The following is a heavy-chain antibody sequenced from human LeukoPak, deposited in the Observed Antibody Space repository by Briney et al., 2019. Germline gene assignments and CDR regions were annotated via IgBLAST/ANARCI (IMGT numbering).Heavy chain of an antibody. Sequence: SENLSFNCAVSGVSISSGGYSWSWIRQPPGKGLEWIGYIYHSGSTYYNPSLKSRVTISVDRSKNQFSLKLSSVTAADTAVYYCARVVRQQLAFDYWGQGTLVTVSS. D-gene: IGHD6-13*01. V-gene: IGHV4-30-2*01. CDR2: IYHSGST. CDR1: GVSISSGGYS. CDR3: ARVVRQQLAFDY. J-gene: IGHJ4*02.